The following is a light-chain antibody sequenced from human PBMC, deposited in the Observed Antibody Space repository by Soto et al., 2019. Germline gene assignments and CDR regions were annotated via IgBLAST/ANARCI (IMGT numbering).Light chain of an antibody. J-gene: IGLJ2*01. CDR3: CSYAGSSTFVV. V-gene: IGLV2-23*02. CDR2: EVS. CDR1: SSDVGSYNL. Sequence: QSVLTQPASVSGSPGQSITISCTGTSSDVGSYNLVSWYQQHPGKAPKLMIYEVSKRPSGVSNRFSGSKSGNTASLTISGLQAEDEADYYCCSYAGSSTFVVFGGGTQLTV.